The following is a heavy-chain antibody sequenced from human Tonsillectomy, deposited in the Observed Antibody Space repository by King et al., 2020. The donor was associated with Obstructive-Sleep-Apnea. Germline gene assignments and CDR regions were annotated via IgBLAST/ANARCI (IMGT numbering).Heavy chain of an antibody. CDR3: AIWRVYRCYDFGLVFDN. J-gene: IGHJ4*02. CDR1: GGSVSSDTYY. V-gene: IGHV4-31*11. CDR2: LYYTGSI. Sequence: VQLQESGPGLVKPSQTLSLTCAVSGGSVSSDTYYWSWIRQRPGKGLEWIGSLYYTGSIYYHPSLKGRITVSGDTSKNQFSLRLTSVTAADTAVYFCAIWRVYRCYDFGLVFDNWGQGTLVTVSS. D-gene: IGHD5-12*01.